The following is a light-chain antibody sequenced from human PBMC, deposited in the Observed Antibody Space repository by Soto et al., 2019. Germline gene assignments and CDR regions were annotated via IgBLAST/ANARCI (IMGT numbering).Light chain of an antibody. CDR3: CSSVRRPPGV. Sequence: QSALTQPASVSGSPGQSITISCTGTSSNVGSYKLVSWYQQHPGKAPKLMIFEVNKRPSGVSNRFSGSKSGNTASLTISGLKINVQTNYYCCSSVRRPPGVFGTGTRVIV. V-gene: IGLV2-23*02. J-gene: IGLJ1*01. CDR2: EVN. CDR1: SSNVGSYKL.